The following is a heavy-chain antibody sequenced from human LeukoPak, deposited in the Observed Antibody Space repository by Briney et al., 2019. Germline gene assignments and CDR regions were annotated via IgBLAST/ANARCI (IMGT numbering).Heavy chain of an antibody. J-gene: IGHJ6*02. V-gene: IGHV6-1*01. CDR1: GDSVSSISVA. CDR3: ALARSEYHYGMDV. CDR2: TYYRSKWYN. Sequence: PSQTLSLTCAISGDSVSSISVAWYWIRQSPSRGLEWLGRTYYRSKWYNEYAVSVKGRININPDPSRNQFSLQLNSVTPEDTAVYYCALARSEYHYGMDVWGQGATVTVSS.